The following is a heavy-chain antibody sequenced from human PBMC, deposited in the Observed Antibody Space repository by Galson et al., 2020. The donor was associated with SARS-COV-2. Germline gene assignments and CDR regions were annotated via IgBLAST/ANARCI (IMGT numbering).Heavy chain of an antibody. J-gene: IGHJ3*02. CDR3: ARRTSSSGPAFDI. Sequence: GGSLRLSCAVSGFTVSSYYMSWVRQAPEKGLEWVSDIYSDGSTSYADSVKGRFTISRDNSKNTLYLQMNSLRDEDTAVYYCARRTSSSGPAFDIGGQGTIVTVSS. D-gene: IGHD6-13*01. V-gene: IGHV3-53*01. CDR2: IYSDGST. CDR1: GFTVSSYY.